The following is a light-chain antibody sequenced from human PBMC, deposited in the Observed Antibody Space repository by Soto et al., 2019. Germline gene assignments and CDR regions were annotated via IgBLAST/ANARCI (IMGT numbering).Light chain of an antibody. CDR1: SSDIGAYIY. Sequence: QSALTQPPSASGSPGQSVTISCTGTSSDIGAYIYVSWYQQHPGKAPKLMISEVSRRPSGVPERFSGSKSGNTASLTVSGLQSDDEAHDYCSSYAGSNNVVFGTGTKLTVL. J-gene: IGLJ1*01. CDR2: EVS. V-gene: IGLV2-8*01. CDR3: SSYAGSNNVV.